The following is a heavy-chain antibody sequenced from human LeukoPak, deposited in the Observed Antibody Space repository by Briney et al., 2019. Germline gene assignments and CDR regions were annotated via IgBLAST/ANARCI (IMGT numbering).Heavy chain of an antibody. CDR2: MNPNSGNT. CDR1: GYTFTSYD. J-gene: IGHJ4*02. D-gene: IGHD3-22*01. CDR3: ASAYYYDSSGYYYGFEN. Sequence: ASVKVSCKASGYTFTSYDINWVRQGTGQGLEWMGWMNPNSGNTGYAQKFQGRVTITRNTSISTAYMELSSLRSEDTAVYYCASAYYYDSSGYYYGFENWGQGTLVTVSS. V-gene: IGHV1-8*03.